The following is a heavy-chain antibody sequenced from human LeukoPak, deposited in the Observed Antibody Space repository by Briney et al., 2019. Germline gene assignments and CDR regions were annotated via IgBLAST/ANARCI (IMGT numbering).Heavy chain of an antibody. CDR1: GYTFTSYY. J-gene: IGHJ4*02. Sequence: GASVKVSCKASGYTFTSYYMHWVRQAPGQGLEWMGIVNPSGGSTSYAQKFQGRVTMTRDTSTSTVYMELSSLRSEDTAVYYCARDPRVPHSSSSLADPYYFDYWGQGTLVTVSS. CDR2: VNPSGGST. D-gene: IGHD6-6*01. CDR3: ARDPRVPHSSSSLADPYYFDY. V-gene: IGHV1-46*01.